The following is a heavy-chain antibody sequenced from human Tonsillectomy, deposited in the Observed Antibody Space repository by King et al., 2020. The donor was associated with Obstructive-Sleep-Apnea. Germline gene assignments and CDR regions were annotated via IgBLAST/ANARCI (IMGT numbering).Heavy chain of an antibody. V-gene: IGHV3-43D*03. CDR3: AKDEGDSSGSLDY. J-gene: IGHJ4*02. CDR2: ISWVGGST. Sequence: VQLVESGGVVVQPGGSLRLSCAASGFTFDDYAMHWVRQAPGKGLVVVSLISWVGGSTYYADSVKGRFTISRDNSKNSLYLQMNHLRAEDTALYYCAKDEGDSSGSLDYWGQGTLVTVSS. D-gene: IGHD3-22*01. CDR1: GFTFDDYA.